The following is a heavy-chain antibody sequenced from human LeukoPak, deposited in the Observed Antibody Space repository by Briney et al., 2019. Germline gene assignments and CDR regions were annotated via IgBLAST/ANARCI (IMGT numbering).Heavy chain of an antibody. V-gene: IGHV4-39*01. CDR3: ARRGSSPNHYYYYMDV. CDR1: GGSISNSSYY. Sequence: PSDTLTLSCTVSGGSISNSSYYWGWIRQPPGNELEWLGGLYYSGRTYSNPSLKSRVTISVDTSKNQFSLKLSSVTAADTAVYYCARRGSSPNHYYYYMDVSGKGTTVTV. J-gene: IGHJ6*03. D-gene: IGHD6-6*01. CDR2: LYYSGRT.